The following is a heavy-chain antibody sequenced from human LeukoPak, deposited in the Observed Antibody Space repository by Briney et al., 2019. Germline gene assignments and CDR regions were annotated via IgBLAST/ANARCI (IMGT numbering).Heavy chain of an antibody. Sequence: GRSLRLSCAAPAFTFSNYAMHWVRQAPGKRLEWVAVISYDGTNKYYTDYVKGRFTISRDNSKNTLYLQMNSLRTEDTAVYYCAKSKRGSSWMGDFDYWGQGTLVTVSS. V-gene: IGHV3-30*08. CDR2: ISYDGTNK. D-gene: IGHD6-13*01. CDR1: AFTFSNYA. CDR3: AKSKRGSSWMGDFDY. J-gene: IGHJ4*02.